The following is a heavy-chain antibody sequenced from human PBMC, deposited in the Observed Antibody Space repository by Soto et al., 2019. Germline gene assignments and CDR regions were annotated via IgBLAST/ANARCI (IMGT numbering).Heavy chain of an antibody. Sequence: GESLKISCKGFGYAFTNYWIGWVRQMPGKGPEWMGIIYPGDSDTKYNPSFQGQVTISADKSITTTYLQWSSLKASDTAIYYCAASIFYYGMDVWGQGTTVTVSS. CDR2: IYPGDSDT. CDR3: AASIFYYGMDV. V-gene: IGHV5-51*01. J-gene: IGHJ6*02. CDR1: GYAFTNYW.